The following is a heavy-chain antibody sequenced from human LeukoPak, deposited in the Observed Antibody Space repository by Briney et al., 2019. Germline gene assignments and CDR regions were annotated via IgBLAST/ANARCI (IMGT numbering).Heavy chain of an antibody. Sequence: GGSLRLSCAASGFTFSSYWMSWVRQAPGKGLEWVANIKQDGSEKYYVDSVKGRFTISRDNAKNSLYLQMNSLRAEDTAVYYCARGVYGSGSYLLHYYYGMDVWGQGTTVTVSS. D-gene: IGHD3-10*01. CDR2: IKQDGSEK. CDR1: GFTFSSYW. J-gene: IGHJ6*02. V-gene: IGHV3-7*01. CDR3: ARGVYGSGSYLLHYYYGMDV.